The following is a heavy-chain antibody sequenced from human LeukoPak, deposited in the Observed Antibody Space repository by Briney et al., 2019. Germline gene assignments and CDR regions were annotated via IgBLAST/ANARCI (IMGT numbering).Heavy chain of an antibody. Sequence: GGSLRLSCEGSAFIFSGHWMNWVRQTPGKGLEWVASIKEDGSERQYVDSVKGRFTISRDNSKNTLYLQMNSLRAEDTAVYYCARDLGRGFDPWGQGTLVTVSS. J-gene: IGHJ5*02. CDR3: ARDLGRGFDP. CDR2: IKEDGSER. D-gene: IGHD3-10*01. CDR1: AFIFSGHW. V-gene: IGHV3-7*01.